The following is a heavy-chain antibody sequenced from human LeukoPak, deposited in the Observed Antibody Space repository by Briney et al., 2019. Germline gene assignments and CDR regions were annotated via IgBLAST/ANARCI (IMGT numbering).Heavy chain of an antibody. J-gene: IGHJ4*02. D-gene: IGHD4-17*01. CDR1: GFTFSSCE. Sequence: GGSLRLSCVASGFTFSSCEMNWVRQAPGKGLEWISYISHDSPTIHYADSVKGRFTISRDNAKNSLFLQMNSLRADDTAVYYCAREGSDYGELNFDYWGQGTLVTVSS. CDR3: AREGSDYGELNFDY. V-gene: IGHV3-48*03. CDR2: ISHDSPTI.